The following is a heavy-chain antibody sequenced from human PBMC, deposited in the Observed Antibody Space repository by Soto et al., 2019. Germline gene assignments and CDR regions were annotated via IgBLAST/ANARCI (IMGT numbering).Heavy chain of an antibody. CDR2: ISYDGSNK. CDR3: ANGGYDRNDAFDI. V-gene: IGHV3-30*18. J-gene: IGHJ3*02. CDR1: GFTFSSYG. Sequence: PVGSVRLSCAASGFTFSSYGMHWVRQAPGKGLEWVAVISYDGSNKYYADSVKGRFTISRDNSKNTLYLQMNSLRAEDTAVYYCANGGYDRNDAFDIWGQGTMVTVSS. D-gene: IGHD3-22*01.